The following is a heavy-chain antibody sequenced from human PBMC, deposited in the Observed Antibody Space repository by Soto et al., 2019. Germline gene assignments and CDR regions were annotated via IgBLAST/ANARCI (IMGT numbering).Heavy chain of an antibody. CDR3: ARDKFSGGYYYFDY. D-gene: IGHD3-22*01. CDR2: ISYDGNNK. CDR1: GFTFSNYA. Sequence: QVQLVESGGGVVQPGRSLRLSCAASGFTFSNYAMHWVRQAPGKGLEWVAVISYDGNNKYYADSVKGRFTISRDNPRNTLYLQMNTLRAEDTAVYYCARDKFSGGYYYFDYWGQGTLVTVSS. V-gene: IGHV3-30-3*01. J-gene: IGHJ4*02.